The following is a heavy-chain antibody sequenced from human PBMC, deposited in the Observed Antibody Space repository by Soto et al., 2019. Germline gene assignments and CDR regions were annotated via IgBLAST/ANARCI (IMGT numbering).Heavy chain of an antibody. V-gene: IGHV3-72*01. J-gene: IGHJ4*02. D-gene: IGHD6-25*01. CDR2: IKNKANSYTT. Sequence: EVQLVESGGGLVQPGGSLRLSCAASGFTFSDHYMDWVRQAPGKGLEWVGRIKNKANSYTTEYAASVKGRFTISRDDSKNSLDLQMNSLKTEDTAVYYCARVRLGVPTRLFDYWGQGTLVTVSS. CDR1: GFTFSDHY. CDR3: ARVRLGVPTRLFDY.